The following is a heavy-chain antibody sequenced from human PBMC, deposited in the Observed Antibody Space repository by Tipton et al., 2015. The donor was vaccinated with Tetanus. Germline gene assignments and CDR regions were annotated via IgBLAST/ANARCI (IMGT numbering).Heavy chain of an antibody. CDR2: IYYSGST. CDR1: GGSISSYY. Sequence: LRLSCTASGGSISSYYWSWIRQPPGKGLEWIGYIYYSGSTNYNPSLKSRVTISVDTSKNQFSLKLSSVTAADTAVYYCARVSATATFDYWGQGTLLTVSS. D-gene: IGHD2-15*01. J-gene: IGHJ4*02. CDR3: ARVSATATFDY. V-gene: IGHV4-59*01.